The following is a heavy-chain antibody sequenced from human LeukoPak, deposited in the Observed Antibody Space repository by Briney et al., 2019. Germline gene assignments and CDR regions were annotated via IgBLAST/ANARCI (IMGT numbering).Heavy chain of an antibody. D-gene: IGHD2-15*01. Sequence: PSETLSLTCTVSSGSISSSSYYWSWIRQPPGKGLEWIGYIYYSGSTNYNPSLKSRVTVSVDTSKNQFSLKLSSVTAADTAVYYCARFPGSAEYRHYYYMDVWGKGTTVTVSS. CDR1: SGSISSSSYY. CDR3: ARFPGSAEYRHYYYMDV. CDR2: IYYSGST. V-gene: IGHV4-61*01. J-gene: IGHJ6*03.